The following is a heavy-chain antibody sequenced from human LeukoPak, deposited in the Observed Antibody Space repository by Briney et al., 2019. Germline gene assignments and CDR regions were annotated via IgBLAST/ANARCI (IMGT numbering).Heavy chain of an antibody. CDR2: ISAYNGNT. Sequence: GASVKVSCKASGYTFTSYGISWVRQAPGQGLEWMGWISAYNGNTNYAQKLQGRVTMTTDTSTSTAYMELRSLRSDDTAVYYCARDNDYGGNKGWFDPWGQGTLVTVSS. CDR3: ARDNDYGGNKGWFDP. CDR1: GYTFTSYG. V-gene: IGHV1-18*01. J-gene: IGHJ5*02. D-gene: IGHD4-23*01.